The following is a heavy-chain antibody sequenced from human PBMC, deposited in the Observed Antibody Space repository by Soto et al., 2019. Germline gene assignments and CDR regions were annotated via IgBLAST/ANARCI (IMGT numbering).Heavy chain of an antibody. CDR3: VRLIGNSWLDS. CDR1: GFTYSTYT. Sequence: GGSLRLSCAASGFTYSTYTMHWVRQAPGKGLEWVAVISYDGNNKFYADSVKGRFTINPDTSNNQLSLQLNSVTPDDTAVYYCVRLIGNSWLDSWGQGTLVTVSS. CDR2: ISYDGNNK. J-gene: IGHJ5*01. V-gene: IGHV3-30-3*01. D-gene: IGHD3-16*01.